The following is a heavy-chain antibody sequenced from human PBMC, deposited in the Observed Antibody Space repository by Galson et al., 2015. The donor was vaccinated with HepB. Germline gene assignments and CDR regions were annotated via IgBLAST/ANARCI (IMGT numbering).Heavy chain of an antibody. CDR1: GFTFTSSA. D-gene: IGHD1-26*01. Sequence: SVKVSCKASGFTFTSSAVQWVRQARGQRLEWIGWIVVGSGNTNYAQRFQERVTITRDMSTSTAYMELSSLRSEDTAVYYCAAGAPYSRSYYYSYGMDVWGQGTTVTVSS. CDR3: AAGAPYSRSYYYSYGMDV. J-gene: IGHJ6*02. V-gene: IGHV1-58*01. CDR2: IVVGSGNT.